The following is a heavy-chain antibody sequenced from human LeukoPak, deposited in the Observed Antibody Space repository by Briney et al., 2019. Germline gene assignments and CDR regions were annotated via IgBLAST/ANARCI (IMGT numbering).Heavy chain of an antibody. Sequence: GGSLRLSCAASGLTFSNYAMSWVRQSPGKGLEWVSAIGGSGTTTYYADSVKGRFTISRDNSKNVLYLQMNSLRAEDTAVYYCAKDPTYCSGGSCYSSVFYWGQGTLVTVSS. V-gene: IGHV3-23*01. D-gene: IGHD2-15*01. CDR3: AKDPTYCSGGSCYSSVFY. J-gene: IGHJ4*02. CDR2: IGGSGTTT. CDR1: GLTFSNYA.